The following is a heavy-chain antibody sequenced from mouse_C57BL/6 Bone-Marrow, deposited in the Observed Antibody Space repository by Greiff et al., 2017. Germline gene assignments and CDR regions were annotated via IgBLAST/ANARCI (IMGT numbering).Heavy chain of an antibody. CDR1: GFTFSSYG. D-gene: IGHD1-1*01. V-gene: IGHV5-6*01. Sequence: EVKLMESGGDLVKPGGSLKLSCAASGFTFSSYGMSWVRQTPDKRLAWVATISSGGSYTYYPDSVKGRFTISRDNAKNTLYLQMSSLKSEDTAMYYCARHGSSYTMDYWGQGTSVTVSS. CDR2: ISSGGSYT. CDR3: ARHGSSYTMDY. J-gene: IGHJ4*01.